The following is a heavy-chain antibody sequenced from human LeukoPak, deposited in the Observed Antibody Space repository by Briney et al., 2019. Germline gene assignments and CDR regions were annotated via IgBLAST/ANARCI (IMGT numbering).Heavy chain of an antibody. CDR3: ARGIDYYDSSGPHAAFDI. D-gene: IGHD3-22*01. CDR1: GGTFSSYA. V-gene: IGHV1-69*05. CDR2: IIPIFGTA. Sequence: ASVKVSCKASGGTFSSYAISWVRQAPGQGLEWMGGIIPIFGTANYAQKFQGRVTITTDESTSTAYMELSSLRSEDTAVYYCARGIDYYDSSGPHAAFDIWGQGAMVTVSS. J-gene: IGHJ3*02.